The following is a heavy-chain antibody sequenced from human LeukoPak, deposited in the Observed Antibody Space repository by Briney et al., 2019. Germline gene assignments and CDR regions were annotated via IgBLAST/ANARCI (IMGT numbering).Heavy chain of an antibody. Sequence: SETLSLTCTVSGGSISSGDYCWGWIRQSPGKGLEWIGYSYYSGSTYYNPYLKSRVTISVDTSKNQSALKLSSVTGADTAVYYCASLDEYGDKLDYWGQGTLVTVSS. J-gene: IGHJ4*02. D-gene: IGHD4-17*01. CDR1: GGSISSGDYC. CDR3: ASLDEYGDKLDY. V-gene: IGHV4-30-4*01. CDR2: SYYSGST.